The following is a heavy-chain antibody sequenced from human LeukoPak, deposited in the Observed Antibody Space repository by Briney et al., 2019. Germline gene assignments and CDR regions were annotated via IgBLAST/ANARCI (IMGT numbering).Heavy chain of an antibody. J-gene: IGHJ4*02. V-gene: IGHV3-30-3*01. D-gene: IGHD3-22*01. CDR2: ISYDGNNK. Sequence: GRSLRLSCAASGFTFSSYAMHWVRQAPGKGLAWVAVISYDGNNKYYADSVKGRFTISRDNSKNTLYLQMNSLRAEDTAIYYCAKGGDYYDSTPYYFFDSWGQGALVTVSS. CDR3: AKGGDYYDSTPYYFFDS. CDR1: GFTFSSYA.